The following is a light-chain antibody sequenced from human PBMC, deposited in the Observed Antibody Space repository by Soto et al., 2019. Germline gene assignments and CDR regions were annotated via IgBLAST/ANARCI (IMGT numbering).Light chain of an antibody. CDR2: DVS. CDR1: SSYVGGYNY. Sequence: QSALTQPASVSGAPGHSITISCPGTSSYVGGYNYVSWYQQHPGKAPKFMIYDVSNRPSGVSTRFSGSKSGNTASLTISGLQAEDEADYYCNSYTTSNTRQIVFGTGTKVTVL. J-gene: IGLJ1*01. V-gene: IGLV2-14*01. CDR3: NSYTTSNTRQIV.